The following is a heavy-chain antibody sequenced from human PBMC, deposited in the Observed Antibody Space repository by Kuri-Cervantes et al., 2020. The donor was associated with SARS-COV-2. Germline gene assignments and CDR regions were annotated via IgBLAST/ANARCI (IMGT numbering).Heavy chain of an antibody. V-gene: IGHV3-21*01. Sequence: GESLKISCAASGFTFSSYSMNWVRQAPGKGLEWVSSISSSSSYIYYADSVKGRFTISRDNAKNSLYLQMNSLRAEDTAVYYCARDRYSNFFDYWGQGTLVTVSS. CDR1: GFTFSSYS. D-gene: IGHD4-11*01. CDR3: ARDRYSNFFDY. CDR2: ISSSSSYI. J-gene: IGHJ4*02.